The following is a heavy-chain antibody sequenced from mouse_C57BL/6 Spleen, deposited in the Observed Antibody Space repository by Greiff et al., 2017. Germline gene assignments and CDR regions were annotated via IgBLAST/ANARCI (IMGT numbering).Heavy chain of an antibody. Sequence: QVQLKQPGAELVRPGSSVQLSCKASGYTFTSYWMHWGKQRPIQGLEWIGNIDPSDSETHYNQKFKDKATLTVDKSSSTAYMQLSSLTSEDSAVYYCARGDGWYFDVWGTGTTGTVAS. CDR2: IDPSDSET. CDR1: GYTFTSYW. D-gene: IGHD3-3*01. J-gene: IGHJ1*03. CDR3: ARGDGWYFDV. V-gene: IGHV1-52*01.